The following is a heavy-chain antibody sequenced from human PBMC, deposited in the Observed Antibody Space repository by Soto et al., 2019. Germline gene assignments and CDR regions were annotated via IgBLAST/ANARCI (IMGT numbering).Heavy chain of an antibody. Sequence: ASVKVSCKASGYTFTSYYMHWVRQAPGQGLEWMGIINPSGGSTSYAQKFQGRVTMTEDTSTDTAYMELSSLRSEDTAVYYCATPSWLVPGWAFDIWGQGTMVTVSS. CDR3: ATPSWLVPGWAFDI. D-gene: IGHD6-19*01. CDR2: INPSGGST. CDR1: GYTFTSYY. J-gene: IGHJ3*02. V-gene: IGHV1-46*01.